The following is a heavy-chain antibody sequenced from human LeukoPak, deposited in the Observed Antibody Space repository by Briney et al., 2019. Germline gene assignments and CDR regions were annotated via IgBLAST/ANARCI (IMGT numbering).Heavy chain of an antibody. CDR3: ARLIVYYDSSGYPNWFDP. D-gene: IGHD3-22*01. CDR1: GGSISSYY. V-gene: IGHV4-59*08. CDR2: IYYSGST. J-gene: IGHJ5*02. Sequence: SETLSLTCTVSGGSISSYYWSWIRQPPGKGLEWIGYIYYSGSTNYNPSLKSRVTISVDTSKNQFSLKLSSVTAADTAVYYCARLIVYYDSSGYPNWFDPWGQGTLVTVSS.